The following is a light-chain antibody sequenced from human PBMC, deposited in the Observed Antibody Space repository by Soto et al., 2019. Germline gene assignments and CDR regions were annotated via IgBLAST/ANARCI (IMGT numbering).Light chain of an antibody. CDR1: QTISSW. Sequence: DIQMTQYPSTLSVSVGDRVTITCRASQTISSWLAWYQQKPGKAPKLLIYKASSLESGVPSRFRGSGSGTEFTLTISSLKPDDFATYYCQHYNSYSEAFGHGTKVDIK. V-gene: IGKV1-5*03. J-gene: IGKJ1*01. CDR2: KAS. CDR3: QHYNSYSEA.